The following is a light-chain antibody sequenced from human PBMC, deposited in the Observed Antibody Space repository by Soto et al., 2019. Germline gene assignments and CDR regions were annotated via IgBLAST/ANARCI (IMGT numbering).Light chain of an antibody. CDR3: SSFGISNNYV. J-gene: IGLJ1*01. CDR2: EVS. Sequence: QSALTQPPSASGSPGQSVTISCTGTSSDVGGYNYVSWYQQHPGKSPKLMIYEVSERPSGVPDRFSGSKSGNTASLTVSGLQAEDEADYYCSSFGISNNYVFGTGTKVTVL. V-gene: IGLV2-8*01. CDR1: SSDVGGYNY.